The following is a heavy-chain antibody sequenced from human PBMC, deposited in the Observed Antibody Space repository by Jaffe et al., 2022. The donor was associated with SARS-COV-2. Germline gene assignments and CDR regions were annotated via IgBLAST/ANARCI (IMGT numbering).Heavy chain of an antibody. J-gene: IGHJ4*02. CDR2: ISWDGGST. CDR1: GFTFDDYA. V-gene: IGHV3-43D*03. D-gene: IGHD5-12*01. Sequence: EVQLVESGGVVVQPGGSLRLSCAASGFTFDDYAMHWVRQAPGKGLEWVSLISWDGGSTYYADSVKGRFTISRDNSKNSLYLQMNSLRAEDTALYYCAKDFHHGYSGYSTFIDYWGQGTLVTVSS. CDR3: AKDFHHGYSGYSTFIDY.